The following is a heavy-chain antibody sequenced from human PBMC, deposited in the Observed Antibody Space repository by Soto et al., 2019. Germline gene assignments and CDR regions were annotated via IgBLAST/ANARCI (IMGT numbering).Heavy chain of an antibody. CDR3: ARGDYYGCSGFL. D-gene: IGHD3-22*01. V-gene: IGHV4-59*11. CDR2: IYYSGST. J-gene: IGHJ4*02. CDR1: GGSIISHG. Sequence: SEMLCLTSTVAGGSIISHGCRWIRQHPGKGLEWIGYIYYSGSTNYNPSLKSRVTISVDTSKNQFSLKLSSVTAADTAVYYCARGDYYGCSGFLWGQGTLVTVSS.